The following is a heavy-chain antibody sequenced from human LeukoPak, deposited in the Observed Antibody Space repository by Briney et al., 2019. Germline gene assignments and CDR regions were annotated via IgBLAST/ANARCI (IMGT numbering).Heavy chain of an antibody. V-gene: IGHV4-39*07. D-gene: IGHD6-19*01. Sequence: KTSETLSLTCTVSGGSISTSNYYWGWIRQPPGKGLEWIGEINHSGSTNYNPSLKSRVTISVDTSKNQFSLKLSSVTAADTAVYYCARGPVARADYWGQGTLVTVSS. CDR1: GGSISTSNYY. J-gene: IGHJ4*02. CDR2: INHSGST. CDR3: ARGPVARADY.